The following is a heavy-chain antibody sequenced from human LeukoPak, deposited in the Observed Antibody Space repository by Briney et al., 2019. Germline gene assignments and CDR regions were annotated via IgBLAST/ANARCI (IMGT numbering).Heavy chain of an antibody. D-gene: IGHD3-10*01. CDR3: ARDSGERGSGSYLIAY. CDR1: GYSFTSQD. Sequence: ASVKVSCKTSGYSFTSQDMHWVRQAPGQSLEWMGCINPGNGDTKYSQEFQGRVTITRDTSATTAYMELSSLRSDDTAVYYCARDSGERGSGSYLIAYWGQGTLVTVSS. CDR2: INPGNGDT. J-gene: IGHJ4*02. V-gene: IGHV1-3*01.